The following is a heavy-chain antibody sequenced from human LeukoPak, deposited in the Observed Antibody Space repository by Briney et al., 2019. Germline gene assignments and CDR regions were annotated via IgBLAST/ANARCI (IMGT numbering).Heavy chain of an antibody. Sequence: SETLSLTCAVYGGSFSGYYWSWIRQPPGKGLEWIGEINHSGSTNYNPSLKSRVTISVDTSKNQFSLKLSSVTAADTAVYYCARDAYDFWSGVRDYWGQGTLVTVSS. CDR3: ARDAYDFWSGVRDY. V-gene: IGHV4-34*01. J-gene: IGHJ4*02. CDR2: INHSGST. D-gene: IGHD3-3*01. CDR1: GGSFSGYY.